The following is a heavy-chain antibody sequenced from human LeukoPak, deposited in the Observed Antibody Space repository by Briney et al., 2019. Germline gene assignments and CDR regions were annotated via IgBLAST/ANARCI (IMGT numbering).Heavy chain of an antibody. CDR3: AREFRAVAGTPDFDY. CDR2: ISSSSSYI. CDR1: GFTFSSYS. V-gene: IGHV3-21*01. Sequence: PGGSLRLSCAASGFTFSSYSMNWVRQAPGKGLEWVSSISSSSSYIYYADSVKGRFTISRDNAKNSLYLQMNSLRAEDTAVYYCAREFRAVAGTPDFDYWGQGTLVTVSS. J-gene: IGHJ4*02. D-gene: IGHD6-19*01.